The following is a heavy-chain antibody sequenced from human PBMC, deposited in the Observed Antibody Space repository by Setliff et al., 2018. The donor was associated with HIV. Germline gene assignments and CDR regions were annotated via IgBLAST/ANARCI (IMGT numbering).Heavy chain of an antibody. D-gene: IGHD3-10*01. CDR2: VYSAGSTT. CDR1: GFTFSSYA. Sequence: GGSLRLSCAASGFTFSSYAMSWVRQAPGKGLEWVSFVYSAGSTTSYADSVKGRFAISRDNSRNTLYLQMNRLRAEDTAVYYCAKTYYGSGTHLRWYQFDNWGQGTLVTVSS. J-gene: IGHJ4*02. CDR3: AKTYYGSGTHLRWYQFDN. V-gene: IGHV3-23*03.